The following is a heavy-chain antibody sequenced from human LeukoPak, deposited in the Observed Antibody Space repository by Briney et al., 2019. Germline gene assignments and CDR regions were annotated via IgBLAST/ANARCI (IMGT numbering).Heavy chain of an antibody. CDR2: ISYDGSNK. J-gene: IGHJ4*02. V-gene: IGHV3-30*04. D-gene: IGHD5-18*01. Sequence: PGWSLRLSCAASGFTFSSYAMHWVRQAPGKGLEGVAVISYDGSNKYYADSVKGRFTISRDNSKNTLYLQMNSLRAEDTAVYYCARDRGYSYGSHPDYWGQGTLVTVSS. CDR3: ARDRGYSYGSHPDY. CDR1: GFTFSSYA.